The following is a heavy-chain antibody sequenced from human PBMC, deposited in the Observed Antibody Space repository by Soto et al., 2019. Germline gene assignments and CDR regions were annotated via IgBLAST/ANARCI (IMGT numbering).Heavy chain of an antibody. CDR1: GYTFTSYG. J-gene: IGHJ6*02. CDR3: ARVGYSSTGTTFHYHGLDV. CDR2: ISAYNGNT. V-gene: IGHV1-18*04. D-gene: IGHD3-22*01. Sequence: EASVKVSCKASGYTFTSYGISWVRQAPGQGLEWMGWISAYNGNTNYAQKFQGRVTMTRDTSTHTFYMELSSLRSEDTAMYYCARVGYSSTGTTFHYHGLDVWGQGTTVTVSS.